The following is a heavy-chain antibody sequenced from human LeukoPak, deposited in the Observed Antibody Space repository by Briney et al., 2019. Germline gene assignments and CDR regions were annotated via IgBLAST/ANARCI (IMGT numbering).Heavy chain of an antibody. D-gene: IGHD3-22*01. J-gene: IGHJ4*02. CDR2: VYYSGST. V-gene: IGHV4-59*11. Sequence: SKTLSLTCTVSGGSISSHYWSWIRQPPGKGLEWIGYVYYSGSTNYNPSLKSRVTISVDTSKNQFSLKLSSVTAADAAMYYCARLYYDSSGQYYFDYWGQGTLVTVSS. CDR3: ARLYYDSSGQYYFDY. CDR1: GGSISSHY.